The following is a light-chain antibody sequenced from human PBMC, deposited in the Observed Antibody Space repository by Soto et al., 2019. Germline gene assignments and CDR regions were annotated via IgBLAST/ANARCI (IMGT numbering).Light chain of an antibody. V-gene: IGLV7-43*01. CDR1: TGAVTSGYY. J-gene: IGLJ2*01. CDR2: STS. CDR3: LLYYGGAVV. Sequence: QAVVTQEPSLTMSPGGTVTLTCASSTGAVTSGYYPNWFQQKPGQAPRPLIYSTSNKHSWTPARFSGSLLGGKAALTLSGVQPEDEAEYYCLLYYGGAVVFGGGTKVTVL.